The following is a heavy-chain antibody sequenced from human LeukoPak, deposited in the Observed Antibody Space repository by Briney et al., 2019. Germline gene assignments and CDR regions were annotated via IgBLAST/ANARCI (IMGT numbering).Heavy chain of an antibody. D-gene: IGHD3-22*01. J-gene: IGHJ4*02. CDR2: IYSSGST. Sequence: SETLSLTCAVSGASISGSNYYWGWIRQPPGKGLEWIGNIYSSGSTNYNPSLKSRVTISVDTSKNQFSLNLRSVTAADTAVYYCARDRSGLDYWGQGTLVTVSS. CDR1: GASISGSNYY. CDR3: ARDRSGLDY. V-gene: IGHV4-39*07.